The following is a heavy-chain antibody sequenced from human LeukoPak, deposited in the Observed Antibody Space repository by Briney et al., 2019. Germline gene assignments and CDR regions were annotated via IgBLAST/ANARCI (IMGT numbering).Heavy chain of an antibody. J-gene: IGHJ6*03. CDR3: ARDLIVVVIASNYYYMDV. CDR1: GFTFSSYS. V-gene: IGHV3-21*01. D-gene: IGHD2-21*01. Sequence: GGSLRLSCAASGFTFSSYSMNWVRQAPGKGLEWVSSISSSSYIYYADSVKGRFTISRDNAKNSLYLQMNSLRAEDTAVYYCARDLIVVVIASNYYYMDVWGKGTTVTVSS. CDR2: ISSSSYI.